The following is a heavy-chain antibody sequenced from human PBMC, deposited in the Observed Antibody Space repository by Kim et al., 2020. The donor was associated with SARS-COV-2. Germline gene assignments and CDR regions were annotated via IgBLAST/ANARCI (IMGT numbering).Heavy chain of an antibody. D-gene: IGHD4-17*01. CDR3: ASLHAYGDFTFDY. J-gene: IGHJ4*02. V-gene: IGHV3-66*01. Sequence: ADSVKGRFTISRDNSKNTLYLQMNSLRAEDTAVYYCASLHAYGDFTFDYWGQGTLVTVSS.